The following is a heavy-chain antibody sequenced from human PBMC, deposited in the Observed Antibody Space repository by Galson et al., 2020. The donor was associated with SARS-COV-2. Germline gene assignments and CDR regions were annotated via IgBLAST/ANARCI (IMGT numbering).Heavy chain of an antibody. D-gene: IGHD3-16*01. V-gene: IGHV3-53*01. J-gene: IGHJ6*02. CDR3: ARDRGGGYGLDV. CDR1: GFTVSANY. Sequence: GGSLRLSCAASGFTVSANYMSWVRQAPGKGLEWVSVIYSDGSTSYADSVKGRITISRDTSKNTLFLQMNSLRAEDSAVYYCARDRGGGYGLDVWGQGTTVSVSS. CDR2: IYSDGST.